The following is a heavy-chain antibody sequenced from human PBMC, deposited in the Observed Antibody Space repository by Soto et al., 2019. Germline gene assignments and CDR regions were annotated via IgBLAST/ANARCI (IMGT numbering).Heavy chain of an antibody. CDR1: GFTFSDFG. Sequence: GGSLRLSSAASGFTFSDFGMHWVRQAPDKGLEWVAVIWYDGSEKYYADSVKGRFTISRDNSKNTLYLQMNSLRAEDTAVYYCARQSLGNIRLRGFDYWGQGALVTVSS. J-gene: IGHJ4*02. V-gene: IGHV3-33*01. D-gene: IGHD1-1*01. CDR2: IWYDGSEK. CDR3: ARQSLGNIRLRGFDY.